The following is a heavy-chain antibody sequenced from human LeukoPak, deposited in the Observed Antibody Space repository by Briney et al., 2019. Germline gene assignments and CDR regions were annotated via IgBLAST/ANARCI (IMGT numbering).Heavy chain of an antibody. J-gene: IGHJ5*02. V-gene: IGHV4-34*01. Sequence: PSETLSLTCAVYGGSFSGYYWSWIRQPPGKGLEWIGEINHSGSTNYNPSLKSRVTISVDTSKNQFSLKLSSVTAADTAVYYCAREWIGSSSWYSYPFDPWGQGTLVTVSS. D-gene: IGHD6-13*01. CDR3: AREWIGSSSWYSYPFDP. CDR2: INHSGST. CDR1: GGSFSGYY.